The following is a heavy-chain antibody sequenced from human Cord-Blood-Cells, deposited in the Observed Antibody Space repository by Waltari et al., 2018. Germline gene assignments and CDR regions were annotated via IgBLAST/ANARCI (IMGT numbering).Heavy chain of an antibody. CDR3: ARDKEAFYYYGMDV. CDR1: GGTFSSYA. CDR2: IIPIFGTA. V-gene: IGHV1-69*06. J-gene: IGHJ6*02. Sequence: QVQLVQSGAEVKKPGSSAKVSCKASGGTFSSYAISWVRQAPGQGLEWMGGIIPIFGTANYAQKFQGRGTITADKSTSTAYMELSSLRSEDTAVYYCARDKEAFYYYGMDVWGQGTTVTVSS.